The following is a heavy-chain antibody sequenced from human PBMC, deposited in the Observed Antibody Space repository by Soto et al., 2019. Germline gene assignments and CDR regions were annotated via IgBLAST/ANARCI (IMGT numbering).Heavy chain of an antibody. CDR1: GGSISSGDYY. D-gene: IGHD4-17*01. CDR2: IYYSGST. V-gene: IGHV4-30-4*01. CDR3: ARCDYGDSYWYFDL. Sequence: QVQLQESGPGLVKPSQTLSLTCTVSGGSISSGDYYWSWIRQPPGKVLEWIGYIYYSGSTYYNQSLKSRVTTSVDTYKNQFSLKLSAVTAADTAVDYCARCDYGDSYWYFDLWGRGTLVTVSS. J-gene: IGHJ2*01.